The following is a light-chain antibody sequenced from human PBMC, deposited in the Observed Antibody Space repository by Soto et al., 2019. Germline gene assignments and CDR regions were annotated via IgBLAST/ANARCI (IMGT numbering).Light chain of an antibody. V-gene: IGKV3-11*01. CDR1: QSVSSY. CDR2: DAS. Sequence: EIVLTQSPATLSLSPGERATLSCRASQSVSSYLAWYQQKPGQAPRLLIYDASNRATGIPARFSGSGSGTDFTLTISSLEPEALVVYYCQQRSTWPRTFGLGTKVEIK. CDR3: QQRSTWPRT. J-gene: IGKJ1*01.